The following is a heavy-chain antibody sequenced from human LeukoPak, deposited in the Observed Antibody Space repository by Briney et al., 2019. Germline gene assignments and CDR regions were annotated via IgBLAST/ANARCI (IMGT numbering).Heavy chain of an antibody. CDR2: ISYDGSNK. CDR3: ARSYCTNGVCPRASFFDY. CDR1: GFTFSSYS. J-gene: IGHJ4*02. Sequence: TGGSLRLSCAASGFTFSSYSMNWVRQAPGKGLEWVAVISYDGSNKYYADSVKGRFTISRDNSKNTLYLQMNSLRAEDTAVYYCARSYCTNGVCPRASFFDYWGQGTLVTVSS. D-gene: IGHD2-8*01. V-gene: IGHV3-30*03.